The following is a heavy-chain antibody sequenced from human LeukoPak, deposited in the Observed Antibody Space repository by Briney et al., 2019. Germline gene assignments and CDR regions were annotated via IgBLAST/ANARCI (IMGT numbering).Heavy chain of an antibody. CDR2: MNPNSGNT. Sequence: ASVKVSCKASGYTFTSYDINWVRQATGQGLEWMGWMNPNSGNTGYAQKFQGRVTMTRNTSISTAYMELSSLRSEDTAVYYCARRRYIGYWFDPWGQGTLVTVSS. D-gene: IGHD1-14*01. V-gene: IGHV1-8*01. CDR3: ARRRYIGYWFDP. J-gene: IGHJ5*02. CDR1: GYTFTSYD.